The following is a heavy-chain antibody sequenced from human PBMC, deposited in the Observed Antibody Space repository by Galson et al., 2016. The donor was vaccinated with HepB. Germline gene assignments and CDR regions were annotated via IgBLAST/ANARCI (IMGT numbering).Heavy chain of an antibody. V-gene: IGHV3-23*01. J-gene: IGHJ4*02. CDR3: ASAKSQTYYDYVWGSYPIYYFDY. CDR1: GFNFSSAA. D-gene: IGHD3-16*02. Sequence: SLRLSCAAAGFNFSSAAMSGVRQAPGMGLEGASGTCGSSGTTSYADSLKGRFTISRYNSKNTLYLQMNSLRAEDTAVYYCASAKSQTYYDYVWGSYPIYYFDYWGQGSLVTVSS. CDR2: TCGSSGTT.